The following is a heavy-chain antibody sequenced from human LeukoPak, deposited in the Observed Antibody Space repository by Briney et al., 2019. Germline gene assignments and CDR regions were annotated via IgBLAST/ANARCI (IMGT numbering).Heavy chain of an antibody. D-gene: IGHD4-17*01. V-gene: IGHV4-59*01. J-gene: IGHJ4*02. CDR2: IYYSGST. CDR1: GGSISSYY. Sequence: SETLSLTCTVSGGSISSYYWSWIRQPPGKGLEWIGYIYYSGSTNYNPSLKSRVTISVDTSKNQFSLKLSSVTAADTAVYYRAREAGSDYGDYVDYWGQGTLVTVSS. CDR3: AREAGSDYGDYVDY.